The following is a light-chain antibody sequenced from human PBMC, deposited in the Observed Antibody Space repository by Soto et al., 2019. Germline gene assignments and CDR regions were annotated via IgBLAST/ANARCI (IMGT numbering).Light chain of an antibody. V-gene: IGKV3-15*01. Sequence: EIVMTQSPATLSVSPGERATLSCRASQSVSSNLAWYQQKPGQAPRLLIYGASTRATGIPARFSGSGSGTEFTRTISSLQSEDFAVYYWHQYNNRPLFGQGTKLEIK. CDR2: GAS. J-gene: IGKJ2*01. CDR3: HQYNNRPL. CDR1: QSVSSN.